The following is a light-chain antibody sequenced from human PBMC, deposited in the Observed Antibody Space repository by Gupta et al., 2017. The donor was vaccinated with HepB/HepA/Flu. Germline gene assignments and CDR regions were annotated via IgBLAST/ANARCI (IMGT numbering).Light chain of an antibody. CDR2: TAS. Sequence: DNQMTQSPSPLSASVGDRVTITWRASQSISSWLGWYQQKPGKAPKVLIYTASSLESGVPSRFSGSGSGTEFTLTISSLQPDDFATYYCQQYSSYPRTFGQGTKVEIK. V-gene: IGKV1-5*03. CDR3: QQYSSYPRT. CDR1: QSISSW. J-gene: IGKJ1*01.